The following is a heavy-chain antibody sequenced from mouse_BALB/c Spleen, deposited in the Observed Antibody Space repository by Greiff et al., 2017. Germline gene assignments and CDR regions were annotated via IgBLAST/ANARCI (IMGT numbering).Heavy chain of an antibody. CDR3: NAEYGNYTFYAMDY. J-gene: IGHJ4*01. CDR1: GFNIKDYY. V-gene: IGHV14-4*02. Sequence: EVKLMESGAELVRSGASVKLSCTASGFNIKDYYMHWVKQRPEQGLEWIGWIDPENGDTEYAPKFQGKATMTADTSSNTAYLQLSSLTSEDTAVYYCNAEYGNYTFYAMDYWGQGTSVTVSS. CDR2: IDPENGDT. D-gene: IGHD2-10*02.